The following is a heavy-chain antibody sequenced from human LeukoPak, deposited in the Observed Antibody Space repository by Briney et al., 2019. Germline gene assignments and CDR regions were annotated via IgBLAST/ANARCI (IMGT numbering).Heavy chain of an antibody. CDR3: ARRVGGRPQPNWFDP. Sequence: LTGGSLRLSCAASGFTFSSYAMSWVRQAPGKGLEWVSAISGSGGSTYYADSVKGRFTISRDNSKNTLYLQMNSLRAEDTAVYYCARRVGGRPQPNWFDPWGQGTLVTVSS. CDR1: GFTFSSYA. V-gene: IGHV3-23*01. CDR2: ISGSGGST. D-gene: IGHD1-26*01. J-gene: IGHJ5*02.